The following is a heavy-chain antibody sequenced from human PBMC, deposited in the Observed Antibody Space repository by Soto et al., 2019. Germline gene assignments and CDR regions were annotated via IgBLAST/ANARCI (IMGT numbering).Heavy chain of an antibody. CDR1: GGTFSSYA. V-gene: IGHV1-69*13. J-gene: IGHJ4*02. CDR2: IIPIFGTA. Sequence: GASVKVSCKASGGTFSSYAIGWVRQAPGQGLEWMGGIIPIFGTANYAQKFQGRVTITAGESTSTAYMELSSLRSEDTAVYYCARGDNWNDVIDYWGQGTLVTVSS. CDR3: ARGDNWNDVIDY. D-gene: IGHD1-20*01.